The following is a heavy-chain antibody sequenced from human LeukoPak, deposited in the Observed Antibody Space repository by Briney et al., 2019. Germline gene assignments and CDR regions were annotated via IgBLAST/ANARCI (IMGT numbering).Heavy chain of an antibody. Sequence: PGGSLRLSCAASGFSFSRYWMNWVRQAPGKGLEWVANIKGDGNEKNYVDSVKGQFSISRDNARNSLYLQMDSLRAEDTAVYYCAKEGAYPIITYDSWGQGALVTVSS. J-gene: IGHJ5*01. CDR2: IKGDGNEK. CDR1: GFSFSRYW. V-gene: IGHV3-7*01. CDR3: AKEGAYPIITYDS. D-gene: IGHD3-10*01.